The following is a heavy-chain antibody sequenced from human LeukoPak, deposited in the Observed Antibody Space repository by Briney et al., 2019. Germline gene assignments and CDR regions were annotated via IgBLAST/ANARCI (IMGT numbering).Heavy chain of an antibody. D-gene: IGHD4-23*01. J-gene: IGHJ4*02. Sequence: SETLSLTCTVSGGSISTYQWSWIRQPPGKELEWIGNVYYSGSANYNPSLKSRIIISVDASKNQFSLKLSPVIAADTAVYYCARVGVDYSGNIIKYFYDYWGPGTLVTVSS. V-gene: IGHV4-59*01. CDR2: VYYSGSA. CDR3: ARVGVDYSGNIIKYFYDY. CDR1: GGSISTYQ.